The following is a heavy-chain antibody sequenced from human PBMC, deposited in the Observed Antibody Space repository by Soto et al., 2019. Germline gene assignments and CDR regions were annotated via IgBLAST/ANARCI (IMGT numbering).Heavy chain of an antibody. V-gene: IGHV3-33*01. J-gene: IGHJ4*02. Sequence: QVQLVESGGGVVQPGRSLRLSCAASGFTFSTYGMHWVRQAPGKGLEWVAVIWADGSNKIYVDSVKGRFTISRDNSKNMLYLQMNSLRVEDTAIYYCATAYGSSPFDFWGQGTLVTVSS. CDR3: ATAYGSSPFDF. CDR2: IWADGSNK. D-gene: IGHD2-2*01. CDR1: GFTFSTYG.